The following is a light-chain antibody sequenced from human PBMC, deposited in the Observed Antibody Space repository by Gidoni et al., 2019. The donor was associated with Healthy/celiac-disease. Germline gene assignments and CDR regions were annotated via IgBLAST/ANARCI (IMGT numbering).Light chain of an antibody. Sequence: DIVLTQSPGTLSLSPGERATLSCRASQSVSSSYLAWYQQKPGQAPRLLIYGASSRATGIPDRFSGSGSGTDFTLTISRLEPEDFAVYYCQQYGSSPLTWTFGQGTKVEIK. V-gene: IGKV3-20*01. CDR2: GAS. CDR3: QQYGSSPLTWT. J-gene: IGKJ1*01. CDR1: QSVSSSY.